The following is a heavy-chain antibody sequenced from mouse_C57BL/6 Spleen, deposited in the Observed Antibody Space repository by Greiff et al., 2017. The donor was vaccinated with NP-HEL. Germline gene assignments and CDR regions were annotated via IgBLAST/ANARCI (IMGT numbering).Heavy chain of an antibody. CDR1: GYAFSSYW. CDR2: IYPGDGAT. Sequence: QVQLQQSGAELVKPGASVKISCKASGYAFSSYWMNWVKQRPGKGLEWIGQIYPGDGATNYNGKFKGKATLTADKSSSTAYMQLSSLTSEDSAVYFCARSGSSFYAMDYWGQGTSVTVSS. D-gene: IGHD1-1*01. V-gene: IGHV1-80*01. CDR3: ARSGSSFYAMDY. J-gene: IGHJ4*01.